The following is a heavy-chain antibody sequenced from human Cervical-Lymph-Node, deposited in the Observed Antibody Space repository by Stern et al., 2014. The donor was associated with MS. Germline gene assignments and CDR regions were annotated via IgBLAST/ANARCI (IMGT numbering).Heavy chain of an antibody. CDR3: ARVASGWYAY. D-gene: IGHD6-19*01. J-gene: IGHJ4*02. CDR1: GDSMSSYY. Sequence: QVQLQDSGPGLVPPSETLSLTCTVSGDSMSSYYWSWIRQPPGQGPEWIGSIYYTGSTDYIPSIKSRVTISVDTAKNQFSLRLTSVTAADTAVYYCARVASGWYAYWGQGTLVTVSS. CDR2: IYYTGST. V-gene: IGHV4-59*01.